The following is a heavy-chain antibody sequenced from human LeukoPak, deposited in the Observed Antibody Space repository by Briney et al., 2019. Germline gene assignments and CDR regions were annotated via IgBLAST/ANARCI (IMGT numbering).Heavy chain of an antibody. CDR1: GFTFSGSA. D-gene: IGHD3-22*01. Sequence: GGSLRLSXAASGFTFSGSAMHWVRQASGKGLEWVGRIRSKANSYATAYAASVKGRFTISRDDSKNTAYLQMNSLKTEDTAVYYCTTYDSRGYGTDWGQGTLVTVSS. J-gene: IGHJ4*02. CDR2: IRSKANSYAT. CDR3: TTYDSRGYGTD. V-gene: IGHV3-73*01.